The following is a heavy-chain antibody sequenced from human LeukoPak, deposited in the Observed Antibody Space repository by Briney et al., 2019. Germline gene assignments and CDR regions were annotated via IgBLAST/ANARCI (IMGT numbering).Heavy chain of an antibody. CDR2: IHPSGSS. J-gene: IGHJ3*02. V-gene: IGHV4-61*02. D-gene: IGHD3-10*01. Sequence: SQTLPLTHTVSRGPISSGSYYGSWIRQPAGEGVEWIGSIHPSGSSNYNPSLKSRVTLSVDTSKNQFSLKLSSVTAADTAVYYCARSYGSGSCCAFDIWGQGTMVTVSS. CDR3: ARSYGSGSCCAFDI. CDR1: RGPISSGSYY.